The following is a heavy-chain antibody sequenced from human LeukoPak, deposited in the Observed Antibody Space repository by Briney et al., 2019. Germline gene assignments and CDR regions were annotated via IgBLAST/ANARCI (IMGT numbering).Heavy chain of an antibody. CDR1: GFSFSSYG. CDR3: AKVSICTSTSCSTSYFDY. Sequence: GSLRLSCAASGFSFSSYGMHWLRQDPGKGLEWVAVISYDGSNKYYADSVKGRFTISRDNSKNTLYLQMNSLRAEDTAVYYCAKVSICTSTSCSTSYFDYWGQGTLVTVSS. CDR2: ISYDGSNK. J-gene: IGHJ4*02. V-gene: IGHV3-30*18. D-gene: IGHD2-2*01.